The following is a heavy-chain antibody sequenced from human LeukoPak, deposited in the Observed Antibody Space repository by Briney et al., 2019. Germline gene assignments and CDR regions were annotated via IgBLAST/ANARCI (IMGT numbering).Heavy chain of an antibody. CDR3: TRDFGSPLLWFGVAYNWFDP. V-gene: IGHV3-30-3*01. Sequence: GGSLRLSCAASGFTFSSYAMHWVRQAPGKWLEWVAVMSYDGSNKYYADSVKGRFTISRDNSKNTLYLQMNSLRAEDTAVYYCTRDFGSPLLWFGVAYNWFDPWGQGTLVTVSS. CDR1: GFTFSSYA. D-gene: IGHD3-10*01. J-gene: IGHJ5*02. CDR2: MSYDGSNK.